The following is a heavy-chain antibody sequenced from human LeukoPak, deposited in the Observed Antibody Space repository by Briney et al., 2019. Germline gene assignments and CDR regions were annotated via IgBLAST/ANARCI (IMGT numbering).Heavy chain of an antibody. D-gene: IGHD2-8*02. CDR2: ISWNSGSI. Sequence: GRSLRLSCAASGFTFDDYAMHWVRQAPGKGLEWVSVISWNSGSIGYADSVKGRFTISRDNAKNSLYLQMNSLRAEDMALYYCAKDEFVASDFTGAFDIWGQGTMVTVSS. CDR3: AKDEFVASDFTGAFDI. V-gene: IGHV3-9*03. J-gene: IGHJ3*02. CDR1: GFTFDDYA.